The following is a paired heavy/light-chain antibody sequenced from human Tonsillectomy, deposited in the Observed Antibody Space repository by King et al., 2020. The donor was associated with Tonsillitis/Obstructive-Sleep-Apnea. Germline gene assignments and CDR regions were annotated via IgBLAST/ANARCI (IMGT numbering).Heavy chain of an antibody. J-gene: IGHJ6*03. D-gene: IGHD2-2*01. V-gene: IGHV1-2*06. CDR3: ARDSSSPAKYCSSTSCYVTIYYYYMDV. CDR2: INPNSGGT. CDR1: GYTFTGYY. Sequence: QVQLVQSGAEVKKPGASVKVSCKASGYTFTGYYMHWVRQAPGQGLEWMGRINPNSGGTNYAQKFQGRVTMTRDTSISTAYMELSRLRSDDTAVYYCARDSSSPAKYCSSTSCYVTIYYYYMDVWGKGTTVTVSS.
Light chain of an antibody. CDR3: QQSYSTTWT. CDR1: QSISSY. V-gene: IGKV1-39*01. J-gene: IGKJ1*01. Sequence: DIQMTQSPSSLSASVGDRVTITCRASQSISSYLNWYQQKPGKAPKLLIYAASSLQSGVPSRFSGSGSGTDFTLTISSLQPEDFATYYCQQSYSTTWTFGQGTKVEIK. CDR2: AAS.